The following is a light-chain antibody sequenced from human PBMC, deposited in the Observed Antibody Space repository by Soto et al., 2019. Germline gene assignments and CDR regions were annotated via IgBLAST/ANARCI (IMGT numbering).Light chain of an antibody. V-gene: IGKV1-6*01. CDR1: QDVSND. CDR2: AAS. Sequence: IQMTQSPSSLSASVGDRVTITCRASQDVSNDLGWYQQKPGKAPNLLIYAASTLQSGVPSRFSGSGSGTDFTLTISSLQPEDSASYYCLQDHEYLTFGGGTKVDIK. J-gene: IGKJ4*01. CDR3: LQDHEYLT.